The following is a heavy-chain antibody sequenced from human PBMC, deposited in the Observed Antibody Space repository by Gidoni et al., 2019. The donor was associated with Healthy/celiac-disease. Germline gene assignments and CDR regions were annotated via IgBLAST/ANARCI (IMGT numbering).Heavy chain of an antibody. D-gene: IGHD6-19*01. V-gene: IGHV4-39*01. J-gene: IGHJ5*02. Sequence: QLQLQASGPGLVKPSETLSLTCTVSGGSISSSSYYWGWIRQPPGKGLEWIGSIYYSGSTYYNPSLKSRVTISVDTSKNQFSLKLSSVTAADTAVYYCARHSGGWFYNWFDPWGQGTLVTVSS. CDR1: GGSISSSSYY. CDR3: ARHSGGWFYNWFDP. CDR2: IYYSGST.